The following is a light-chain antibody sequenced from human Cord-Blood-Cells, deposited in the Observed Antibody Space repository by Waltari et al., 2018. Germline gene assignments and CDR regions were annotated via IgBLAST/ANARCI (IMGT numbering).Light chain of an antibody. J-gene: IGKJ3*01. V-gene: IGKV1-39*01. Sequence: DVQMTESPSSLSASACDRVTITCLASQSISSYLNWYQQKPGKARKLLIYAASSLQSGVPSRFSGSGSGTDFTLTISSLQPEDFATYYCQQSYSTPFTFGPGTKVDI. CDR3: QQSYSTPFT. CDR2: AAS. CDR1: QSISSY.